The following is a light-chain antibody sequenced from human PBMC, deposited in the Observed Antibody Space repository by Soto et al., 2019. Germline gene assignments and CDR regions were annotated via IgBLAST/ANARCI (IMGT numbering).Light chain of an antibody. CDR3: AAWDDSLNGSWV. CDR2: SNN. V-gene: IGLV1-44*01. J-gene: IGLJ3*02. CDR1: SSNIGSNT. Sequence: QSVLTQPPSASGTPGQRVTISCSGSSSNIGSNTVNWYQQLPGTAPKLLIYSNNQRPSGVPDRFSGSKSGTSASLAISGLQSEDGADYYCAAWDDSLNGSWVFGGGTKLTV.